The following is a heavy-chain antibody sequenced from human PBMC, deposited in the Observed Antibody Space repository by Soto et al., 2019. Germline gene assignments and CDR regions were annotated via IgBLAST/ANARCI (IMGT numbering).Heavy chain of an antibody. J-gene: IGHJ6*02. CDR2: INPYRGAT. D-gene: IGHD6-19*01. V-gene: IGHV1-2*02. CDR3: AREHVRPRTGSMDV. CDR1: GYSFTDYY. Sequence: ASVKVSCKASGYSFTDYYMHWVRQAPGQGLEWMGWINPYRGATNYAQKFQGRVTMTRDTSISTAYMELSRLRSDDTAVYWCAREHVRPRTGSMDVWGQGTTVTVSS.